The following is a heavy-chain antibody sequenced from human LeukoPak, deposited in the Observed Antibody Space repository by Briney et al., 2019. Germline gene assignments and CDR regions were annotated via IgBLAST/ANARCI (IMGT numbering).Heavy chain of an antibody. CDR1: GFTFGDYA. V-gene: IGHV3-49*03. Sequence: GGSLRLSCTASGFTFGDYAMSWFRQAPGKGLEWVGFIRSKAYGGTTEYAASVKGRFTISRDDSKSIAYLQMNSLKTEDTAVYYCTRVMGSGYDSPGFDYWGQGTLVTVSS. D-gene: IGHD5-12*01. CDR3: TRVMGSGYDSPGFDY. J-gene: IGHJ4*02. CDR2: IRSKAYGGTT.